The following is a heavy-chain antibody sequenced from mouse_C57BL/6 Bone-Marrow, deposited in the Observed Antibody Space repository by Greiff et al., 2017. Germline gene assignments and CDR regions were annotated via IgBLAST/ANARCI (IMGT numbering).Heavy chain of an antibody. Sequence: QVQLQQPGAELVRPGTSVQLSCKASGYTFTSYWMHWVKQRPGQSLEWIGVIDPSDIYTNYNQKFKGKATLTVDTSSSTAYMQLRSLTSEDSAVYYCARWGGYPWYFDVWGTGTTVTVSS. CDR1: GYTFTSYW. V-gene: IGHV1-59*01. CDR2: IDPSDIYT. D-gene: IGHD2-2*01. J-gene: IGHJ1*03. CDR3: ARWGGYPWYFDV.